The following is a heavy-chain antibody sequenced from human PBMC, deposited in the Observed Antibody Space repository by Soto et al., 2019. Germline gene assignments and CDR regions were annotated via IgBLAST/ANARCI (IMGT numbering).Heavy chain of an antibody. CDR2: IMQDGSEK. CDR1: GFTFSNFW. CDR3: ARDREMDV. J-gene: IGHJ6*02. V-gene: IGHV3-7*01. Sequence: EVQLVESGGGLVQPGGSLRLSCAASGFTFSNFWMSWVRQAPGKGLEWVANIMQDGSEKYYVDSVKGRFTMSRDNAKNSLFLQMNGLRVEDTAVYYCARDREMDVWGQGTTFTVSS.